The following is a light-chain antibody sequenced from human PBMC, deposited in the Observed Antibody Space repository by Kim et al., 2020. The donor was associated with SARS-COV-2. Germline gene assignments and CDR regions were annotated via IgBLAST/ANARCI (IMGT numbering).Light chain of an antibody. CDR2: DAS. CDR3: QQYNRLYT. CDR1: QSISSW. J-gene: IGKJ2*01. V-gene: IGKV1-5*01. Sequence: LSASVGDRVTITCRASQSISSWLAWYQQKPGKAPKLLIYDASSLESGVPSRFSGSGSGTEFTLTISSLQPDDFATYYCQQYNRLYTFGQGTKLEI.